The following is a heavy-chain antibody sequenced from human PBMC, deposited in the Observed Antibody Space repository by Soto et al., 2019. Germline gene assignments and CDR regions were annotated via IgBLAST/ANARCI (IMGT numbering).Heavy chain of an antibody. D-gene: IGHD3-22*01. CDR1: GFTFSNAW. CDR2: IKSKTDGGTT. J-gene: IGHJ3*02. V-gene: IGHV3-15*01. CDR3: TTGGDNYYHSSGHPGAFDI. Sequence: GGSLRLSCAASGFTFSNAWMSWVRQAPGKGLEWVGRIKSKTDGGTTDYAAPVKGRFTISRDDSKNTLYLQMNSLKTEDTAVYYCTTGGDNYYHSSGHPGAFDIWGQGTMFHV.